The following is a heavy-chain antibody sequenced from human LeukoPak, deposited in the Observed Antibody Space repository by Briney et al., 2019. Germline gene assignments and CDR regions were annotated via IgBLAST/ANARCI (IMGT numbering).Heavy chain of an antibody. D-gene: IGHD1-1*01. CDR3: ARGWIQLEYYHYYMDV. J-gene: IGHJ6*03. CDR2: IYTGGRT. Sequence: PSETLSLTCTVSGGSISSGSDYWSWIRQPAGKGLEWIGRIYTGGRTNYNPSPKSRVTISVDTSKNQFSLRLSSVTAADTAVYYCARGWIQLEYYHYYMDVWGKGTTVTVSS. CDR1: GGSISSGSDY. V-gene: IGHV4-61*02.